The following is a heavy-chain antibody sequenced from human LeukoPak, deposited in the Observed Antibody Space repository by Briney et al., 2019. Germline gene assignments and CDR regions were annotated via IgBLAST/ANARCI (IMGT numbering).Heavy chain of an antibody. CDR3: ARARLNRWFDP. V-gene: IGHV1-46*01. D-gene: IGHD1/OR15-1a*01. J-gene: IGHJ5*02. CDR2: INPSGGST. Sequence: ASVKVSCMASGYTFTSYYMHWVRQAPGQGLELMGIINPSGGSTSYAQKFQGRVTMTRDTSTSTVYMELSSLRSEDTAVYYCARARLNRWFDPWGQGTLVTVSS. CDR1: GYTFTSYY.